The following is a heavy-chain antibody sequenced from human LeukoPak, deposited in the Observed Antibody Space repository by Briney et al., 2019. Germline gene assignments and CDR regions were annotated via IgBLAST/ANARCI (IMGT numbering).Heavy chain of an antibody. CDR2: FIPILGTA. J-gene: IGHJ6*04. Sequence: SVKVSCKASGATFSDYALNWVRQAPGQGLEWMGVFIPILGTANSTQKFQDRVTITADMSTNTAYMELSSLRSEDTAVYFCAGIPVFGVVLHQEPVWGKGTTVTISS. V-gene: IGHV1-69*10. CDR1: GATFSDYA. D-gene: IGHD3-3*01. CDR3: AGIPVFGVVLHQEPV.